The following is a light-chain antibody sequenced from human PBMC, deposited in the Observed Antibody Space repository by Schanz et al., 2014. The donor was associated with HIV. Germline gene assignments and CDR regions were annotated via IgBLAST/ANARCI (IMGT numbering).Light chain of an antibody. V-gene: IGLV2-23*02. CDR2: EVS. Sequence: QSALTQPASVSGSPGQSITISCTGTSSDVGRYNLLSWYQQHPGKAPKLMIYEVSKRPSGVSNRFSGSKSGNTASLTFSGLQAEDEADYYCCSYAGTSTFVVFGGGTKLTVL. CDR1: SSDVGRYNL. J-gene: IGLJ2*01. CDR3: CSYAGTSTFVV.